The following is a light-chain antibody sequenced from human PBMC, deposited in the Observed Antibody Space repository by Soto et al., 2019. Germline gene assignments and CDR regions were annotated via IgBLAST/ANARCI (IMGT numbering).Light chain of an antibody. J-gene: IGKJ1*01. CDR1: QSVSSNY. CDR2: AAS. CDR3: QQYGSSPWT. Sequence: EIVLTQSPGTLSFSPGERATLSCRASQSVSSNYLAWYQQKPGQAPRLLIYAASRTATGIPDRFSGSGSGTDFTLTISRLEPEDFAVYYCQQYGSSPWTFGQGTTVEI. V-gene: IGKV3-20*01.